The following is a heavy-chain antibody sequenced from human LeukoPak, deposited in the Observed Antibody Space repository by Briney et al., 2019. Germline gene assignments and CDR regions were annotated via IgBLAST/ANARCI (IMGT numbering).Heavy chain of an antibody. D-gene: IGHD3-10*01. CDR3: AKGAPLWFGEFILLDY. CDR1: GFTFSSYG. Sequence: GRSLRLSCAASGFTFSSYGMHWVRQAPGKGLEWVAFISYDGSNKYYADSVKGRFTISRDNSKNTLYLQMNSLRAEDTAVYYCAKGAPLWFGEFILLDYWGQGTLVTVSS. V-gene: IGHV3-30*18. J-gene: IGHJ4*02. CDR2: ISYDGSNK.